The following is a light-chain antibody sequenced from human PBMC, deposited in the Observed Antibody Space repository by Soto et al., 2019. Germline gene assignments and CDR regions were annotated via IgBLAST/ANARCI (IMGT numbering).Light chain of an antibody. CDR1: SSNIGAGYD. V-gene: IGLV1-40*01. CDR2: SNT. Sequence: QSVLTQPPSVSGAHGQRVPISCTGSSSNIGAGYDVHWYQQLPGTAPKILIYSNTYRPAGVPDRFSGSKSGTSAFLAITGLQAEDEADYYCQSYDSSLRGSVFGGGTKLTVL. CDR3: QSYDSSLRGSV. J-gene: IGLJ2*01.